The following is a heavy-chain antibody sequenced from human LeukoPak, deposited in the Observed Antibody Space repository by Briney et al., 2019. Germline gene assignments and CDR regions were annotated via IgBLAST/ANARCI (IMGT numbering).Heavy chain of an antibody. CDR3: ARGGPAAMIDYYYYGMDV. D-gene: IGHD2-2*01. Sequence: ASVKVSCKASGYTFTSYDINWVRQAPGQGLEWMGWINPNSGGTNYAQKFQGRVTMTRDTSISTAYMELSRLRSDDTAVYYCARGGPAAMIDYYYYGMDVWGQGTTVTVSS. CDR2: INPNSGGT. V-gene: IGHV1-2*02. CDR1: GYTFTSYD. J-gene: IGHJ6*02.